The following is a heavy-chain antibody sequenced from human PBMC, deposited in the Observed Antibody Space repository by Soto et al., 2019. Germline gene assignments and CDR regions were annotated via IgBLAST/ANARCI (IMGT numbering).Heavy chain of an antibody. Sequence: QLQLQESAPGLVKPSETLSLTCTVPGGSLSSSSSNWGWIRQPPGKGLAWIGTIFYSGSTYSNPDLKTRVIISVDTSNNQFAVKLSSVTVADTAVDYRARVVRGVYYDYYYLDGWGKGTTVIVS. J-gene: IGHJ6*03. D-gene: IGHD3-10*01. V-gene: IGHV4-39*01. CDR1: GGSLSSSSSN. CDR3: ARVVRGVYYDYYYLDG. CDR2: IFYSGST.